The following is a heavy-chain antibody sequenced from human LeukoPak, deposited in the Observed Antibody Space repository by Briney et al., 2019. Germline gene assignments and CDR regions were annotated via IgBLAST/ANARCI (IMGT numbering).Heavy chain of an antibody. CDR1: GFTFSSYT. D-gene: IGHD4-11*01. V-gene: IGHV3-21*01. CDR2: ISSSSSYI. Sequence: GGSLRLSCAGSGFTFSSYTMNWVRQAPGKGLEWVSSISSSSSYIYYADSVKGRFTISRDNAKNSLFLQMNSLRAEDTAVYYCARGPYSNSVVGVWVFDYWGQGTLVTVFS. CDR3: ARGPYSNSVVGVWVFDY. J-gene: IGHJ4*02.